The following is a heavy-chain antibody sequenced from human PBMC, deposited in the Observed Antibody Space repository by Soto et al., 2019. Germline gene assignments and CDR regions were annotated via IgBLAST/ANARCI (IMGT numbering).Heavy chain of an antibody. V-gene: IGHV1-18*01. CDR2: ISAYNGDT. D-gene: IGHD6-13*01. CDR3: ARDSAAHGPVFDY. Sequence: AVVKVSCTASGYTFTRYGISWVRQAPGQGLEWVGWISAYNGDTHYAQKVQDRVSMTTDRFTSTAYMELRSLRSDDTAIYYCARDSAAHGPVFDYWGQGTLVTVSS. CDR1: GYTFTRYG. J-gene: IGHJ4*02.